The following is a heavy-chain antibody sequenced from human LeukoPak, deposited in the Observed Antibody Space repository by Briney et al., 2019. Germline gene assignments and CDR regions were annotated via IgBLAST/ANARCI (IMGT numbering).Heavy chain of an antibody. D-gene: IGHD6-19*01. V-gene: IGHV3-49*04. Sequence: GGSLRLSCTASGFTFGDYAMSWVRQAPGKGLEWVGFIRSKAYGGTTEYAASVKGRFTISRDDSKSIAYLQMNSLKTEDTAVYYCTREAYSSGWLYYDYWGQGTLVTVSS. CDR2: IRSKAYGGTT. CDR1: GFTFGDYA. J-gene: IGHJ4*02. CDR3: TREAYSSGWLYYDY.